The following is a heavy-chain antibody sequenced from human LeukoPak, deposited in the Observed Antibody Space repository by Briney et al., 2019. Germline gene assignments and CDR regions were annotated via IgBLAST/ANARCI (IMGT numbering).Heavy chain of an antibody. CDR3: AKDMSLDDDYGYYYYGMDV. J-gene: IGHJ6*02. CDR2: ISWSSGSI. D-gene: IGHD4/OR15-4a*01. V-gene: IGHV3-9*01. Sequence: PGRSLRLSCAASGYTFDDYAMHWVRQAPGKGLEWVSGISWSSGSIGYADSVKGRFTISRDNAKNSLYLQMNSLRAEDTALYYCAKDMSLDDDYGYYYYGMDVWGQGTTVTVSS. CDR1: GYTFDDYA.